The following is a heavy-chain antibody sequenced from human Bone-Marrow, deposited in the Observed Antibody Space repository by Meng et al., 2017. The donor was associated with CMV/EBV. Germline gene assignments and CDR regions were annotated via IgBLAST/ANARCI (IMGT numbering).Heavy chain of an antibody. D-gene: IGHD2-2*01. CDR1: GFTFSSYG. Sequence: GESLKISCAASGFTFSSYGMHWVRQAPGKGLEWVAFIRYDGSNKYYADSVKGRFTISRDNSKNTLYLQMNSLRAEDTAVYYCAKPYQYQLLAFDYWGQGTLVTVSS. J-gene: IGHJ4*02. CDR3: AKPYQYQLLAFDY. CDR2: IRYDGSNK. V-gene: IGHV3-30*02.